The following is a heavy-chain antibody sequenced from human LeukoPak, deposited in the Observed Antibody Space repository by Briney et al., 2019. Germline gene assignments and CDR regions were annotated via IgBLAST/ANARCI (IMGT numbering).Heavy chain of an antibody. Sequence: SVKVSCKASGGTFSSYALSWVRQAPGQGLERMGRIIPIFGTANYAQKFQGRVTITADKSTSTAYMELSSLRSEDTAVYYCAREGYCSSTSCLNWFDPWGQGTLVTVSS. CDR3: AREGYCSSTSCLNWFDP. CDR2: IIPIFGTA. CDR1: GGTFSSYA. J-gene: IGHJ5*02. D-gene: IGHD2-2*01. V-gene: IGHV1-69*06.